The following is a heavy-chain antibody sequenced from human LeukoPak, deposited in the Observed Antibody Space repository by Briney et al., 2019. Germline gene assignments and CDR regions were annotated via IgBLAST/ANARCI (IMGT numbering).Heavy chain of an antibody. CDR1: GYSISSGYY. Sequence: SETLSLTCTVSGYSISSGYYWGWIRQPPGKGLEWIGSLYHSGNTYYNPSLKSRVTISVDTSENQFSLKLGSVTAADTTVYYCARIGNYYHSSAYLAFDIWGQGTMVTVSS. CDR2: LYHSGNT. CDR3: ARIGNYYHSSAYLAFDI. V-gene: IGHV4-38-2*02. J-gene: IGHJ3*02. D-gene: IGHD3-22*01.